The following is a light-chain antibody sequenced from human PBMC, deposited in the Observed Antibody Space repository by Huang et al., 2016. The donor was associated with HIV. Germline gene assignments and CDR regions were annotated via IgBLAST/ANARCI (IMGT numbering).Light chain of an antibody. CDR2: GAS. Sequence: EIVLTQSPATLSLSPGQTATLFCRASHTVTATYLAWYQQQPGQVPRLLVFGASNRVNDIPARFSGSGSGTDFTLSISRLEPEDFALYFCQQYASSFFTFGQGTNLEI. CDR3: QQYASSFFT. CDR1: HTVTATY. V-gene: IGKV3-20*01. J-gene: IGKJ2*01.